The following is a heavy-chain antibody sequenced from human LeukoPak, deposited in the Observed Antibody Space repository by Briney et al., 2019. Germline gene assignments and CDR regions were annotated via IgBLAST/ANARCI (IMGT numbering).Heavy chain of an antibody. CDR2: IYYSGST. J-gene: IGHJ4*02. D-gene: IGHD5-24*01. CDR3: ARGPGSGYTHTFDY. Sequence: SETLSLTCTVSGGSISSSSYYWGWIRQPPGKGLEWIGSIYYSGSTYYNPSLKSRVTISVDTSKNQFSLKLSSVTAADTAVYYCARGPGSGYTHTFDYWGQGTLVTVSS. V-gene: IGHV4-39*01. CDR1: GGSISSSSYY.